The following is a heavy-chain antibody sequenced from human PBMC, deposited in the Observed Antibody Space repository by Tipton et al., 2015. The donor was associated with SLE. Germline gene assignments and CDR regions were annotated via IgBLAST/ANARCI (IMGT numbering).Heavy chain of an antibody. Sequence: TLSLTCAVYGGSFSGYYWSWIRQPPGKGLEWIGKINHSGSTNYNPSLKSRVTISVDTSKNQFSLKLSSVTAADTAVYYCARGWATVTTLGWFDPWGQGTLVTVSS. J-gene: IGHJ5*02. CDR1: GGSFSGYY. D-gene: IGHD4-17*01. V-gene: IGHV4-34*01. CDR2: INHSGST. CDR3: ARGWATVTTLGWFDP.